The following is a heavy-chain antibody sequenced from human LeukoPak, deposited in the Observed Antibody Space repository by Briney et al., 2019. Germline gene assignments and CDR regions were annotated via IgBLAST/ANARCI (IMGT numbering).Heavy chain of an antibody. CDR1: GYTFTSYD. CDR2: MNPNSGNT. CDR3: ARGRTLYDFWSGYWGTGEYYFDY. Sequence: ASVKVSCKASGYTFTSYDINWVRQATGQGLEWMGWMNPNSGNTGYAQKFQGRVTMTRNTSISTAYMELSSLRSEDTAVYCCARGRTLYDFWSGYWGTGEYYFDYWGQGTLVTVSS. D-gene: IGHD3-3*01. V-gene: IGHV1-8*01. J-gene: IGHJ4*02.